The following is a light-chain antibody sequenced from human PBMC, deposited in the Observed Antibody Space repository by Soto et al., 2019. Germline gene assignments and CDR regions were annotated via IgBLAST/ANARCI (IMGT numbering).Light chain of an antibody. J-gene: IGLJ1*01. Sequence: QSALTQPPSASGSPGQSVTISCTGTRSDVGGCKFVSWYQQYPGKAPKLIIYEVSKRPSGVPDRFSGFKSGNTASLTVSGLRAEDEADYYCSSCAGSNNPYVFGTGTKVTVL. CDR1: RSDVGGCKF. CDR2: EVS. CDR3: SSCAGSNNPYV. V-gene: IGLV2-8*01.